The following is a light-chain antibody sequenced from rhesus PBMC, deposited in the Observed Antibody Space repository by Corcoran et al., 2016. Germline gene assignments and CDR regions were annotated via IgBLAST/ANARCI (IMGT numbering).Light chain of an antibody. CDR3: CSYAGSYTYI. CDR1: SSDIGGYNY. Sequence: QAALPQPRSVSGSPGQSVTISCTGPSSDIGGYNYVSWYQQHPGHAPKLMIYGVSRRPSGVADRFSGSRSGNTASLTISGLQAEDEADYYCCSYAGSYTYIFGVGTRLTVL. V-gene: IGLV2-32*01. J-gene: IGLJ1*01. CDR2: GVS.